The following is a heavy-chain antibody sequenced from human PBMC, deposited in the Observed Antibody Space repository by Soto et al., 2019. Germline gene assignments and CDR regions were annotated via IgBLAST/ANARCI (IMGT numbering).Heavy chain of an antibody. V-gene: IGHV3-30-3*01. D-gene: IGHD1-26*01. CDR3: ARGGCVLWGHYYYLH. J-gene: IGHJ4*01. CDR1: GFTFSSYA. Sequence: PGGSLRLSCAASGFTFSSYAMHWVRQAPGKGLEWVAVISYDGSNKYYADSVEGRFTISRDNSKNTLYLQMNSLRAEDTAVYYCARGGCVLWGHYYYLHWCPGTLFTV. CDR2: ISYDGSNK.